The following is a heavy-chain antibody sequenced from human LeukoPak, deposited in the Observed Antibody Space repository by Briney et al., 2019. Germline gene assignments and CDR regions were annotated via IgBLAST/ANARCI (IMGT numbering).Heavy chain of an antibody. J-gene: IGHJ4*02. CDR1: GGSISSYY. CDR2: IYYSGST. Sequence: SETLSLTCTVSGGSISSYYWSWIRQPPGKGLEWIGYIYYSGSTNYNPSLKSRVTISVDTSKNQFSLKLSSVTAADTAVYYCARGGVTMVRGVIITFDYWGQGTLVTASS. V-gene: IGHV4-59*01. CDR3: ARGGVTMVRGVIITFDY. D-gene: IGHD3-10*01.